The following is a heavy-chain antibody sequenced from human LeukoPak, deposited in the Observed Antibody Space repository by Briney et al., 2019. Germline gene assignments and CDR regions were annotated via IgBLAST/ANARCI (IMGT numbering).Heavy chain of an antibody. CDR1: GYSFTSYD. J-gene: IGHJ4*02. V-gene: IGHV1-8*01. CDR2: VNPNSGNT. CDR3: TRGTPYCSSASCYNY. Sequence: GASVKVSCKASGYSFTSYDINWVRQAAGQGLEWMGWVNPNSGNTGYAQKFQGRATMTRNTSISTAYMELSSLTSEDTAVYYCTRGTPYCSSASCYNYWGQGALVTVSS. D-gene: IGHD2-2*02.